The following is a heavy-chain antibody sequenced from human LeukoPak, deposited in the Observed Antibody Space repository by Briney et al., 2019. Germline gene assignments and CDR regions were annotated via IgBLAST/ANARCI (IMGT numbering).Heavy chain of an antibody. V-gene: IGHV4-59*01. D-gene: IGHD2-15*01. CDR3: ARDTGVVVGYFQH. CDR2: IYYSGST. Sequence: SETLSLTCTVSGGSISSYYWNWIRHPPGKGLEWIGCIYYSGSTNYNPSLKSRVTISVDTSKNQFSLKLNSVTAADTAVYYCARDTGVVVGYFQHWGQGTLVTVPS. CDR1: GGSISSYY. J-gene: IGHJ1*01.